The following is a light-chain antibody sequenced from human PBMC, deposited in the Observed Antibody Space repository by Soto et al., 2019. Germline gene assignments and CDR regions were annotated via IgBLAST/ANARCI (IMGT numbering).Light chain of an antibody. CDR1: SSDVGGYNY. CDR3: SSYAGSGSIA. J-gene: IGLJ1*01. V-gene: IGLV2-8*01. Sequence: QSALTQPPSASGSPGQSVTISCTGTSSDVGGYNYDSWYQQHPGKAPKLMIYEVSKRPSGVPDRFSGSKSGNTASLTVSGLQAEDEADYYCSSYAGSGSIAFGTGTKLTVL. CDR2: EVS.